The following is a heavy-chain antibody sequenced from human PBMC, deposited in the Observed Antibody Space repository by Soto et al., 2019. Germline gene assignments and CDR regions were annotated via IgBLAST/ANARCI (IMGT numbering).Heavy chain of an antibody. V-gene: IGHV1-2*04. CDR3: ARNKEGIAASDNYYYYYGMDV. Sequence: ASVKVSCKASGYTFTGYYMHWVRQAPGQGLEWMGWINPNSGGTNYAQKFQGWVTMTRDTSISTAYMELSRLRSVDTAVYYCARNKEGIAASDNYYYYYGMDVWGQGTTVTVSS. J-gene: IGHJ6*02. D-gene: IGHD2-15*01. CDR2: INPNSGGT. CDR1: GYTFTGYY.